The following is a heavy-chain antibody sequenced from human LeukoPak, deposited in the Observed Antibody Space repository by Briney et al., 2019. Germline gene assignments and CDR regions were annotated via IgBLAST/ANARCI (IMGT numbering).Heavy chain of an antibody. CDR1: GFTFRSYS. Sequence: GGSLRLSCAASGFTFRSYSMNWVRLAPGKGLEWVSSISSSGGYIYYADSVKGRFTISRDNSKNTLYLQMNSLRAEDTAVYYCAREKLLWFGEVLPYGMDVWGQGTTVTVSS. V-gene: IGHV3-21*04. D-gene: IGHD3-10*01. CDR3: AREKLLWFGEVLPYGMDV. J-gene: IGHJ6*02. CDR2: ISSSGGYI.